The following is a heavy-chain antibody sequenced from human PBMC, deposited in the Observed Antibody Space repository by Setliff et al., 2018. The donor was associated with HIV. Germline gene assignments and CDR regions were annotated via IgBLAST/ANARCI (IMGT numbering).Heavy chain of an antibody. CDR2: INNDTTIT. CDR3: VMFSASSG. V-gene: IGHV3-74*01. D-gene: IGHD6-6*01. Sequence: GGSLRLSCAASGFTFSKYWMHWVRQAPGQGLVWVSGINNDTTITTYADSVKGRFSISRDNAKNTLYLQMNGLRGEDTAVYYCVMFSASSGWGQGTQVTSPQ. CDR1: GFTFSKYW. J-gene: IGHJ4*02.